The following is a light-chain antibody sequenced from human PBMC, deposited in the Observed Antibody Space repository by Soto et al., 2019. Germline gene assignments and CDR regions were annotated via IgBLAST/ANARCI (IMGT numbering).Light chain of an antibody. V-gene: IGLV2-23*02. CDR3: CSYAGSSTLL. CDR1: SSDIGSYNL. Sequence: ALTQPASVSGSPGQSITVSCTGTSSDIGSYNLVSWYQHHPGKAPKLMIYAVSKRPSGVSSRFSGSKSGNTASLTISGLQAEDEADYFCCSYAGSSTLLFGGGTKVTVL. J-gene: IGLJ3*02. CDR2: AVS.